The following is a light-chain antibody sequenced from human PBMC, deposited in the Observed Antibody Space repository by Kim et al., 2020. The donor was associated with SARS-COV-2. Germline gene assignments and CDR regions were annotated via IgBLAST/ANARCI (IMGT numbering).Light chain of an antibody. J-gene: IGLJ3*02. Sequence: QSVLTQPPSTSGTPGQRVTISCFGSSSNIGSNSVSWYQQLPGTAPKLLIYSDNRRTSGVPDRFSGSSSGTSASLAISGLQSDDEADYHCAASDDRLTGWVFGGGTKVTVL. CDR2: SDN. CDR1: SSNIGSNS. CDR3: AASDDRLTGWV. V-gene: IGLV1-44*01.